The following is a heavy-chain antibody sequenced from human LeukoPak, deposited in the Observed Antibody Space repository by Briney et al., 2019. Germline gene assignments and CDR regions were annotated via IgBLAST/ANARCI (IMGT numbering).Heavy chain of an antibody. CDR2: IYTSGST. CDR1: GGSISSGSYY. Sequence: SETLSLTCTVSGGSISSGSYYWSWIRQPAGKGLEWIGRIYTSGSTNYNPSLKSRVTISVDTSKNQFSLKLSSVTAADTAVYYCARAGAYDFWSGYSEYYFDYWGQGTLVTVSS. V-gene: IGHV4-61*02. D-gene: IGHD3-3*01. J-gene: IGHJ4*02. CDR3: ARAGAYDFWSGYSEYYFDY.